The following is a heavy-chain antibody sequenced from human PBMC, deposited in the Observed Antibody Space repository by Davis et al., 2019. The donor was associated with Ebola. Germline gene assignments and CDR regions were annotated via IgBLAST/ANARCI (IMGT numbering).Heavy chain of an antibody. CDR1: GGSISSYY. Sequence: MPSETLSLTCTVSGGSISSYYWSWIRQPPGKGLEWIGYIYYSGSTNYNPSLKSRVTISVDTSKNQFSLKLSSVTAADTAVYYCATDSYYYDSSGYGRLYAFDIWGQGTMVTVSS. CDR3: ATDSYYYDSSGYGRLYAFDI. J-gene: IGHJ3*02. D-gene: IGHD3-22*01. CDR2: IYYSGST. V-gene: IGHV4-59*01.